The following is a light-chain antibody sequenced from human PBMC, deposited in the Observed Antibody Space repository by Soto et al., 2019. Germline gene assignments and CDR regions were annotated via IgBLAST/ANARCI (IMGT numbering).Light chain of an antibody. J-gene: IGKJ4*01. Sequence: DLHMTQSPSSLSASVGYIVTITCRASQSISSYLNWYQQKPGKAPKLLIYAASSLQSGVPSRFSGSGSGTDFTLTISRLHPEDFATYYCQQCYSTPLSFGRGTKVDI. V-gene: IGKV1-39*01. CDR2: AAS. CDR3: QQCYSTPLS. CDR1: QSISSY.